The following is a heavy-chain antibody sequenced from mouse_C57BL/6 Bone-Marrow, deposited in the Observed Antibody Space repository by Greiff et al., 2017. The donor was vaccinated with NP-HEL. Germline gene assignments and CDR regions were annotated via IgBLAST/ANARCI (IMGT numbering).Heavy chain of an antibody. V-gene: IGHV5-17*01. CDR2: ISSGSSTI. D-gene: IGHD2-1*01. CDR3: ANGNPYWYFDV. Sequence: EVQLQESGGGLVKPGGSLKLSCAASGFTFSDYGMHWVRQAPEKGLEWVAYISSGSSTIYYADTVKGRFTISRDNAKNTLFLQMTSLRSEDTAMYYCANGNPYWYFDVWGTGTTVTVSS. J-gene: IGHJ1*03. CDR1: GFTFSDYG.